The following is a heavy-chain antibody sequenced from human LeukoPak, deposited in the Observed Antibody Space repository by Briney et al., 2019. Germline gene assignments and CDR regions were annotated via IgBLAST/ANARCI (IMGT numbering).Heavy chain of an antibody. CDR1: GYRFTSYG. CDR3: ARDKPTSGYYFFDY. V-gene: IGHV1-18*01. Sequence: GASVKVSCKASGYRFTSYGISWVRQAPGQGLEWMGWISFYSGNTNYAPQLQGRVTMTTDTSTSTAYMELGSLRSDDTAVYYCARDKPTSGYYFFDYWGQGTLVTVSS. D-gene: IGHD3-3*01. J-gene: IGHJ4*02. CDR2: ISFYSGNT.